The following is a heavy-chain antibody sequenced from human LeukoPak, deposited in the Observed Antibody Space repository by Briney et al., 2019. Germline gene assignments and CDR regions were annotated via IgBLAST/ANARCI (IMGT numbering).Heavy chain of an antibody. Sequence: SVKVSCKASGGTFSSYAISWVRQAPGQGLEWMGGIIPIFGTANYAQKFQGRVTITTDESTSTAYMELRSLRSDDTAVYYCARQGLYDILTGYLGAFDIWGQGTMVTVSS. J-gene: IGHJ3*02. CDR3: ARQGLYDILTGYLGAFDI. D-gene: IGHD3-9*01. CDR1: GGTFSSYA. V-gene: IGHV1-69*05. CDR2: IIPIFGTA.